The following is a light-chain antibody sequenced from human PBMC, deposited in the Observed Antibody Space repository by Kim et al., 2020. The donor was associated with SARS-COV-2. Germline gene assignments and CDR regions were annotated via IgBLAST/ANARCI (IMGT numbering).Light chain of an antibody. CDR1: QSLVYSDGNTY. V-gene: IGKV2-30*01. CDR2: RVS. Sequence: QPASISCTSSQSLVYSDGNTYLNWFQQRPGQSPRRLIYRVSNRDSGVPDRFSGSVSGAVFTLKISSVEVEDIGLYFCTQSAHWPYTFGQGTKLEI. J-gene: IGKJ2*01. CDR3: TQSAHWPYT.